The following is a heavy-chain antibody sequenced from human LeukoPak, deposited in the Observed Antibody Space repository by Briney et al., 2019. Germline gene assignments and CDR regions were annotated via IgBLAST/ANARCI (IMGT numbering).Heavy chain of an antibody. CDR2: VRGRDDST. J-gene: IGHJ4*02. V-gene: IGHV3-23*01. CDR1: GFACRNYA. D-gene: IGHD3-9*01. CDR3: AKWGDYDILAGYYDSDY. Sequence: GGSLRLSCAASGFACRNYAMSWVRQAPGKGVEWASDVRGRDDSTYYADSVKGRFTVSRDNSKNTLYLQMNSLRAEDTAVYYCAKWGDYDILAGYYDSDYWGQGTLVTVSS.